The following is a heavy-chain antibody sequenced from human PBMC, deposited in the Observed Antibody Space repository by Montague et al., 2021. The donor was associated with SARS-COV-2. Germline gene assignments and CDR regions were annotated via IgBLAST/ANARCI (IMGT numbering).Heavy chain of an antibody. V-gene: IGHV3-21*01. D-gene: IGHD5/OR15-5a*01. CDR1: GFTFNKYS. Sequence: PLRLSCAASGFTFNKYSMNWVRQAPGKGLEWVSSISTSSLYTYYADSVKGRFTVARANAKNSLFLEMNSLRVEDTAVYYCARAHSGSYSVVGDAFDIWGQGTMVTVSS. CDR3: ARAHSGSYSVVGDAFDI. J-gene: IGHJ3*02. CDR2: ISTSSLYT.